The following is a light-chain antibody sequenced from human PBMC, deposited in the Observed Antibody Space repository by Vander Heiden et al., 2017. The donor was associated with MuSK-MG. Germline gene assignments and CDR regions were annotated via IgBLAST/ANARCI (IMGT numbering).Light chain of an antibody. CDR1: QSASSW. Sequence: DIQMTESPSPLSASVGDRVTITCRASQSASSWLAWYKQKPGKAPKLLIYKASSLESGVPSRFSGSGYGTEFTLTITSLQPDDFATYYCQQDNSYSWTFGQGTKVEIK. CDR2: KAS. CDR3: QQDNSYSWT. V-gene: IGKV1-5*03. J-gene: IGKJ1*01.